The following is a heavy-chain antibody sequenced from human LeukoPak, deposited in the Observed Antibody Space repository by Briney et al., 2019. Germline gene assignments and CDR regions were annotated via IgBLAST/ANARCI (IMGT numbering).Heavy chain of an antibody. CDR1: GYTFTSYG. CDR3: ARDVRFLEWLAAGASDAFDI. CDR2: ISAYNGNT. V-gene: IGHV1-18*01. D-gene: IGHD3-3*01. J-gene: IGHJ3*02. Sequence: GASVKVSCKASGYTFTSYGISWVRQAPGQGLEWMGWISAYNGNTNYAQKLQGRVTMTTDTSTSTAYMELRSLRSDDTAVYYCARDVRFLEWLAAGASDAFDIWGQGTMVTASS.